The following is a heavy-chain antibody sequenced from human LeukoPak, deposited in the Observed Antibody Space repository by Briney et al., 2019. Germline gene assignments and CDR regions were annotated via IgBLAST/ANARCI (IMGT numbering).Heavy chain of an antibody. CDR2: IYASVNT. CDR1: GGPISTYH. D-gene: IGHD3-16*02. Sequence: PSETLPLTRTVSGGPISTYHWNWLRQPARKGLEWIGRIYASVNTNYNPSLKSRVTLSVDTSKNQLSLRLSSVTAADTAVYYCARGGGGLSYPHAFDIWGQGTMVTVSS. V-gene: IGHV4-4*07. J-gene: IGHJ3*02. CDR3: ARGGGGLSYPHAFDI.